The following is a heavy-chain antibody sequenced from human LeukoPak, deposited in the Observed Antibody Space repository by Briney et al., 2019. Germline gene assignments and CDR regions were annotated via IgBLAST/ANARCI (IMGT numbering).Heavy chain of an antibody. D-gene: IGHD3-22*01. Sequence: GGSLRLSCAASGFTVSSNYMSWVRQAPGKGLEWVSVIYSGGFTYYADSVKGRFTISRDNSKNTPYLQMNNLRAEDTAVYYCARAPYYYDSSGYPEGSWGQGTLVTVSP. J-gene: IGHJ5*02. V-gene: IGHV3-53*01. CDR1: GFTVSSNY. CDR3: ARAPYYYDSSGYPEGS. CDR2: IYSGGFT.